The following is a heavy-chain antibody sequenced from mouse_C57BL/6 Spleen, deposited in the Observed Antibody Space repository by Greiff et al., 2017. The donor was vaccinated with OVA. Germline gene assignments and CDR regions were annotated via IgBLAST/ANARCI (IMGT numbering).Heavy chain of an antibody. CDR2: ISYDGSN. Sequence: VQLQQSGPGLVKPSQSLSLTCSVTGYSITSGYYWNWIRQFPGNKLEWMGYISYDGSNNYNPSLKNRISITRDTSKNQFFLKLNSVTTEDTATYYCARDETHAMDYWGQGTSVTVSS. CDR1: GYSITSGYY. CDR3: ARDETHAMDY. J-gene: IGHJ4*01. V-gene: IGHV3-6*01.